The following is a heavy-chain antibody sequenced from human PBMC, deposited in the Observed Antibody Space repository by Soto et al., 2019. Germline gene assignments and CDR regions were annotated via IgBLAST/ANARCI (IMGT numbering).Heavy chain of an antibody. J-gene: IGHJ6*02. CDR3: AXLSYXXXTXCLEDV. Sequence: EVQLLESGGGLAQPGGSLRLSCAASGFSFSTYAMSWVRQAPGXGXXWVSSIPRSGDSTYYADSVKGRFTISRDNSKNTLYLQMNTLRAEDTALYYCAXLSYXXXTXCLEDVWGQGTTVSVSS. CDR1: GFSFSTYA. CDR2: IPRSGDST. D-gene: IGHD2-2*01. V-gene: IGHV3-23*01.